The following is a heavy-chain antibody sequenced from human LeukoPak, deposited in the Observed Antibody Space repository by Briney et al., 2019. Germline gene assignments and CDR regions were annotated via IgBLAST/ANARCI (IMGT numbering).Heavy chain of an antibody. V-gene: IGHV3-21*01. Sequence: GGSLRLSCVVSGFSFSTFSMNWVRQAPGKGLEWVSFISSSSSYIYYEDSVKGRFTISRDNAKNSLYLQMNSLRAEDMAVYYCARGGYSSSWFPRTDDYWGQGTLVTVSS. D-gene: IGHD6-13*01. CDR3: ARGGYSSSWFPRTDDY. CDR1: GFSFSTFS. CDR2: ISSSSSYI. J-gene: IGHJ4*02.